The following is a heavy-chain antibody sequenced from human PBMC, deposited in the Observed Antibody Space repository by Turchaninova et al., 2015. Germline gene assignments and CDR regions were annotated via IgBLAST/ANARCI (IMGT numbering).Heavy chain of an antibody. V-gene: IGHV3-23*01. Sequence: EVQLLESGGGLVQPGGSLRLSCAASGFTFSSYAMRWVSQAPGKGLGLVSAISGSGATKYYTDSVGGRCTISRDNSKNTLYLQMNSPRAEDTAIYYCAKERTDWGQGTLVTVSS. J-gene: IGHJ4*02. CDR1: GFTFSSYA. CDR3: AKERTD. CDR2: ISGSGATK.